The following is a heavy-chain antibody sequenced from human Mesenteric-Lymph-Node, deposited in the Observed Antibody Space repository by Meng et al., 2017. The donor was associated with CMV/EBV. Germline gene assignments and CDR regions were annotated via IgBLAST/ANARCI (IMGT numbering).Heavy chain of an antibody. D-gene: IGHD2-2*02. Sequence: LSLTGAASGFTFSSYAMHWVRQAPGKGLEWVAVISYDGSNKYYADSVKGRFTISRDNSKNTLYLQMNSLRGEDTAVYHCARDLVPAAIVYGMDVWGQGTTVTVSS. CDR3: ARDLVPAAIVYGMDV. CDR2: ISYDGSNK. J-gene: IGHJ6*02. V-gene: IGHV3-30-3*01. CDR1: GFTFSSYA.